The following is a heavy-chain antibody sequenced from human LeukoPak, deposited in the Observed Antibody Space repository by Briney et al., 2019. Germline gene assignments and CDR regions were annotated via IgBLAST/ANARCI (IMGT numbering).Heavy chain of an antibody. D-gene: IGHD4-23*01. J-gene: IGHJ4*02. CDR3: ARVPSNGGNSDYYFDY. Sequence: GGSLRLSCAASGFTFSSYAMHWVRQAPGKGLEWVAVISYDGSNKYYADSVKGRFTISRDNSKNTLYLQMNSLRAEDTAVYYCARVPSNGGNSDYYFDYWGQGTLVTVSS. CDR1: GFTFSSYA. CDR2: ISYDGSNK. V-gene: IGHV3-30-3*01.